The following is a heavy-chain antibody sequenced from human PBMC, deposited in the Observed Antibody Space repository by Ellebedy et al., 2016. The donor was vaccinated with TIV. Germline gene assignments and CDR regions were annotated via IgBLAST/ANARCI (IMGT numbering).Heavy chain of an antibody. J-gene: IGHJ6*02. V-gene: IGHV1-69*13. CDR1: GGTFSSYA. CDR3: ARGITIFGVVIQSYYYYYGMDV. D-gene: IGHD3-3*01. CDR2: IIPIFGTA. Sequence: SVKVSXKASGGTFSSYAISWVRQAPGQGLEWTGGIIPIFGTANYAQKFQGRVTITADESTSTAYMELSSLRSEDTAVYYCARGITIFGVVIQSYYYYYGMDVWGQGTTVTVSS.